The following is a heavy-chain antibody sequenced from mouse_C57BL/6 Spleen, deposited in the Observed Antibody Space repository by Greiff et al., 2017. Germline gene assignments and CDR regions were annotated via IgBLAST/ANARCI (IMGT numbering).Heavy chain of an antibody. CDR2: IDPETGGT. V-gene: IGHV1-15*01. Sequence: VQLQQSGAELVRPGASVTLSCKASGYTFTDYEMHWVKQTPVHGLEWIGAIDPETGGTAYNQKFKGKVILTADKSSSTAYMELHSLTSEDTTVYYDTRKDYYGSSYGYWGQGTTLTVSA. D-gene: IGHD1-1*01. CDR3: TRKDYYGSSYGY. J-gene: IGHJ2*01. CDR1: GYTFTDYE.